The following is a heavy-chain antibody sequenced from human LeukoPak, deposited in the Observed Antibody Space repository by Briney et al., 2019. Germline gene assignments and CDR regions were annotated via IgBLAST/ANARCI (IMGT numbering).Heavy chain of an antibody. CDR1: GYTFTDNY. J-gene: IGHJ4*02. V-gene: IGHV1-69-2*01. D-gene: IGHD1-26*01. CDR3: ATIRVGASQLFDY. Sequence: VKVSCKASGYTFTDNYIHWVQQAPGKGLEWMGRVDPEDGERMYAEKFQGRVTITADTSTDTAYMELSSLRSEDTAVYYCATIRVGASQLFDYWGQGTLVTVSS. CDR2: VDPEDGER.